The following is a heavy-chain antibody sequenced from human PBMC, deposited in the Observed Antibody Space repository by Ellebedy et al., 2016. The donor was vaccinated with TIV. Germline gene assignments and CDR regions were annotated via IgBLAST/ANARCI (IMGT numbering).Heavy chain of an antibody. J-gene: IGHJ4*02. Sequence: PGGSLRLSCAASGFTFSDYYMSWIRQAPGKGLEWVSYISGSSSYTNYADSVMGRFTISRDNAKNSLYLQMNSLRAEDTAVYYCASPLYSSSWDGFGYWGQGTLVTVSS. CDR2: ISGSSSYT. CDR3: ASPLYSSSWDGFGY. CDR1: GFTFSDYY. D-gene: IGHD6-13*01. V-gene: IGHV3-11*06.